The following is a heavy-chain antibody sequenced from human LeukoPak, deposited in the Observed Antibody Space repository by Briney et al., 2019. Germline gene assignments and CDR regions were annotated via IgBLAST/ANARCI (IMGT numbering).Heavy chain of an antibody. CDR1: GGSISRSKYN. CDR3: AAAESYCGGDCSTNWYFGL. V-gene: IGHV4-39*01. D-gene: IGHD2-21*02. Sequence: PSETLSLTCTVSGGSISRSKYNWGWIRQPPGKGLEWIGNIYYTGNTYYSPSLKSRVTVSVGTSENQFSLRLSSVNPADTAVYFCAAAESYCGGDCSTNWYFGLWGRGTLVTVSP. J-gene: IGHJ2*01. CDR2: IYYTGNT.